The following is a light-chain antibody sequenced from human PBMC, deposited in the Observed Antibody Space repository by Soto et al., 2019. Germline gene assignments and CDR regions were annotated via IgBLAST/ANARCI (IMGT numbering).Light chain of an antibody. CDR1: QSVLSDY. Sequence: EIVLTQSPGTLSLSPGERATLSCRASQSVLSDYLAWYQQKPGQAPRLLIYGASRRATGIPDRFSGSGSGTDFTLTISRLEPEDSAVYYCQQYGSSPSVTFGGGTKVEIK. CDR3: QQYGSSPSVT. V-gene: IGKV3-20*01. J-gene: IGKJ4*01. CDR2: GAS.